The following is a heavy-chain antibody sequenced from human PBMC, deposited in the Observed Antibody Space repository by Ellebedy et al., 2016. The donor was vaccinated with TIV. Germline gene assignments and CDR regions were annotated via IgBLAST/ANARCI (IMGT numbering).Heavy chain of an antibody. CDR2: IWYDGSNK. CDR1: GFTFSSYG. V-gene: IGHV3-33*08. J-gene: IGHJ6*02. Sequence: EGSLRLSXAASGFTFSSYGMHWVRQAPGKELEWVAVIWYDGSNKYYADSVKGRFTISRDNSKNTLYLQMNSLRAEDTAVYYCAREPMVRGVIRRGYAMDVWGQGTTVTVSS. CDR3: AREPMVRGVIRRGYAMDV. D-gene: IGHD3-10*01.